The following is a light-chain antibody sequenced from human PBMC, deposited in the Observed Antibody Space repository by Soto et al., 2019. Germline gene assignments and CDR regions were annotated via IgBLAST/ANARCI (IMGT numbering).Light chain of an antibody. CDR1: HDLGDY. J-gene: IGKJ2*01. Sequence: MQIPQSPSSLSASVADIFTITCQPSHDLGDYFNWYQHHPGRATQLLIYDATRLETGAPSRFSGSGSGTKFFFTINRLQPEDIATYYCQQYENLPFGQGTKVDIK. CDR2: DAT. CDR3: QQYENLP. V-gene: IGKV1-33*01.